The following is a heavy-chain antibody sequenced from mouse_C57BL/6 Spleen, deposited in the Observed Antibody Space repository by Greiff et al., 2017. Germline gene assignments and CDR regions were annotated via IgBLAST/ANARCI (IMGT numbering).Heavy chain of an antibody. J-gene: IGHJ2*01. D-gene: IGHD2-10*01. Sequence: QVQLQQPGAELVKPGASVKLSCKASGYTFTSYWMQWVKQRPGQGLEWIGEIDPSDRYTNYNQKFKGKATLTVDTSASTAYMQLSSLTSEDSAVYYCARSYLTPWYFDYWGQGTTLTVSS. CDR3: ARSYLTPWYFDY. CDR1: GYTFTSYW. V-gene: IGHV1-50*01. CDR2: IDPSDRYT.